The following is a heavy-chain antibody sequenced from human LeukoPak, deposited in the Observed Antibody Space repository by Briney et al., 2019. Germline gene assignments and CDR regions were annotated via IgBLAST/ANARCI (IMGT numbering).Heavy chain of an antibody. CDR3: ARGYSGSYGRFDY. CDR1: GGSISSFY. J-gene: IGHJ4*02. CDR2: IYYSGNT. V-gene: IGHV4-59*01. D-gene: IGHD1-26*01. Sequence: SETLSLTCTVSGGSISSFYWSWIRQPPGKGLEWIGYIYYSGNTNYNPFLKNRVTISVDTSKNQFSLKLSSVTAADTAVYYCARGYSGSYGRFDYWGQGTLATVSS.